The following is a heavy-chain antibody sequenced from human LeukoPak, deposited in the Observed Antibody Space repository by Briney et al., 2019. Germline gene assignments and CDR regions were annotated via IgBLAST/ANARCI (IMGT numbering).Heavy chain of an antibody. CDR2: ISTSPSYV. J-gene: IGHJ4*02. CDR3: VRDRGYSSFDY. D-gene: IGHD5-18*01. Sequence: GGSLRLSCAASGFTFSNYTMNWVRQAPGKGLEWVSSISTSPSYVYYADSLKGRFTISRDNAKNSLYLQMNSLRVDDTAVYYCVRDRGYSSFDYWGQGTLVTVSS. CDR1: GFTFSNYT. V-gene: IGHV3-21*01.